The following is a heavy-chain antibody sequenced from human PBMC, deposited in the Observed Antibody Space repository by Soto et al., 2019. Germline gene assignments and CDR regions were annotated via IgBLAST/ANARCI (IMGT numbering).Heavy chain of an antibody. D-gene: IGHD6-13*01. Sequence: ASVKVSCKASGYTFTSYGISWVRQAPGQGLEWMGWISAYNGNTNYAQKLQGRVTMTTDTSTSTAYMELRSLRSDDTAVYYCARSRWAIAAAGTDVLGWFDPWGQGTLVTVSS. J-gene: IGHJ5*02. CDR2: ISAYNGNT. CDR1: GYTFTSYG. CDR3: ARSRWAIAAAGTDVLGWFDP. V-gene: IGHV1-18*01.